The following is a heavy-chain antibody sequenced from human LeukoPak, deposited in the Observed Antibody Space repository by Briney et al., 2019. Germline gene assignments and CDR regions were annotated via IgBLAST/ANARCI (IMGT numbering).Heavy chain of an antibody. CDR1: GGSISSGGYP. CDR2: IYHSGST. Sequence: SETLSLTCAVSGGSISSGGYPWSWIRQPPGKGLEWIGYIYHSGSTYYNPSLNTRVTISLDRSKNQFSLELSSVTAADTAVYYCARGVEGFDYWGQGNLVTVSS. CDR3: ARGVEGFDY. J-gene: IGHJ4*02. V-gene: IGHV4-30-2*01.